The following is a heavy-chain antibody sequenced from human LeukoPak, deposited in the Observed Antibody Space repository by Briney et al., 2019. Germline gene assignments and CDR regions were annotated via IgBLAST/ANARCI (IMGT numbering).Heavy chain of an antibody. CDR1: GYTFTDYY. J-gene: IGHJ4*02. V-gene: IGHV1-2*04. Sequence: SVKVSCKASGYTFTDYYMHWVRLAPGQGLEWMGWINPNSGGTNYVQKFQGWVTITRDTSINTAYMELSRLTSDDTAVYYCARANFLYCSSTSCLFDYWGQGTLVTVSS. CDR3: ARANFLYCSSTSCLFDY. CDR2: INPNSGGT. D-gene: IGHD2-2*01.